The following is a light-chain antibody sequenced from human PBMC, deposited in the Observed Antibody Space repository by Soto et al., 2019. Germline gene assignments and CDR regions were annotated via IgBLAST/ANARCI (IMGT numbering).Light chain of an antibody. Sequence: DIQMTQSPSTLSASVGDRVTITCRASQSISSWLAWYQQKPGKAPKLLIYDASSLESGVPSRFSGRGSGTEFTLTLSSLQPYDFATYYCQPDYRYSVVGQGTKLEIK. CDR2: DAS. CDR1: QSISSW. V-gene: IGKV1-5*01. J-gene: IGKJ2*01. CDR3: QPDYRYSV.